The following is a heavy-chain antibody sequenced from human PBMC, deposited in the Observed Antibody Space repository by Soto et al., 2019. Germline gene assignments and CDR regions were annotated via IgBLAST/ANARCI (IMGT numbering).Heavy chain of an antibody. D-gene: IGHD2-2*01. CDR3: ARDLDIALVPAAITGDAFDI. CDR2: IIPIFGTA. Sequence: SVKVSCKASGGTFSSYAISWVRQAPGQGLEWMGGIIPIFGTANYAQKFQGRVTITADESTSTAYMELSSLRSEDTAVYYCARDLDIALVPAAITGDAFDIWGQGTMVTVSS. J-gene: IGHJ3*02. V-gene: IGHV1-69*13. CDR1: GGTFSSYA.